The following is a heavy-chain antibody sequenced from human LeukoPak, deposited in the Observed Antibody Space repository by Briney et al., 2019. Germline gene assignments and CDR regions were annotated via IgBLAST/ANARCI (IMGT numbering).Heavy chain of an antibody. CDR3: ARDPYAHDAFDT. Sequence: GGSLRLSCAASGFTFSSYSMNWVRQAPGKGLEWVSSISSSSSYIYYADSVKGRFTISRDNAKNSLYLQMNSLRAEDTAVYYCARDPYAHDAFDTWGQGTMVTVSS. CDR1: GFTFSSYS. J-gene: IGHJ3*02. V-gene: IGHV3-21*01. CDR2: ISSSSSYI.